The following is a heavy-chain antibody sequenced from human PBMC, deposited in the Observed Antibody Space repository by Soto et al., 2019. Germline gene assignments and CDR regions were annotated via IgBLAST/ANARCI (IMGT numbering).Heavy chain of an antibody. CDR3: ARDRSSPGSYYFDY. D-gene: IGHD6-6*01. CDR1: GGSISSYY. Sequence: PSETLSLTCTVSGGSISSYYWSWIRQPPGKGLEWIAYIYYSGSTNYNPSLKSRVTISVDTSKNQFSLKLSSVTAADTAVYYCARDRSSPGSYYFDYWGQGTLVTVSS. V-gene: IGHV4-59*01. J-gene: IGHJ4*02. CDR2: IYYSGST.